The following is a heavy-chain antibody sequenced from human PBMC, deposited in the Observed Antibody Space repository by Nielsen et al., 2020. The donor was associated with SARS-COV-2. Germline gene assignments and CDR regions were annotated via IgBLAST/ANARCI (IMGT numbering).Heavy chain of an antibody. D-gene: IGHD3-10*01. Sequence: GGSLRLSCAASGFTFSTYAMAWVRQAPGKGLEWVSTISGGGDTTYYADSVKGRFTISRGNFRNALYLQMNTLRAEDTAVYYCARDGGFGEFPLDYWGQGTLVTVSS. J-gene: IGHJ4*02. V-gene: IGHV3-23*01. CDR3: ARDGGFGEFPLDY. CDR2: ISGGGDTT. CDR1: GFTFSTYA.